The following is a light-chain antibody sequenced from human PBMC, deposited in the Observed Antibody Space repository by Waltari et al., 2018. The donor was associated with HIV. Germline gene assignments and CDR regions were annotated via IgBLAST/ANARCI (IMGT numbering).Light chain of an antibody. Sequence: QSVLTQPPSASATPGQGVGISCSGSRSNIGPNTVNWYHHLPGTAPKLLIYSNDQRPSGVPDRISGSKSGTSASLAISGLQSEDEADYYCAVWDDSLNGVVFGGGTKLTVL. CDR3: AVWDDSLNGVV. CDR2: SND. V-gene: IGLV1-44*01. CDR1: RSNIGPNT. J-gene: IGLJ2*01.